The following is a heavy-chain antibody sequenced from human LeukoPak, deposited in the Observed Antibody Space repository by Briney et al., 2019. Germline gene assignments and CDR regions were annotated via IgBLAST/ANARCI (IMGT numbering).Heavy chain of an antibody. CDR3: ARPSINDYGDFGY. CDR2: ISGTSNSYK. Sequence: PGGSLRLSCAASGFTFSSYSLNWARKAPGKGLEWISSISGTSNSYKYYADSVKGRFTISRDDAKNSLYLQMNSLRAEDTAVYYCARPSINDYGDFGYWGQGTLVTVSS. CDR1: GFTFSSYS. J-gene: IGHJ4*02. V-gene: IGHV3-21*01. D-gene: IGHD4-17*01.